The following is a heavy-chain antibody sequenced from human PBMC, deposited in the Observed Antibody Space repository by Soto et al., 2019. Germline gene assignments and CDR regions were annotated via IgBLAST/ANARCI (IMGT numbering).Heavy chain of an antibody. Sequence: QEQLVESGGGVVQPGRSPRLSCAASGLTFSRYGMHWVRQAPGKGLEWAAHISYDGSNKHYAESVKGRFTISRDSSKNTLYLQMNSLRAEDTAVYYCVKDTYYYDSSGYYIFDYWGQGTLVAVSS. V-gene: IGHV3-30*18. CDR3: VKDTYYYDSSGYYIFDY. J-gene: IGHJ4*02. CDR1: GLTFSRYG. D-gene: IGHD3-22*01. CDR2: ISYDGSNK.